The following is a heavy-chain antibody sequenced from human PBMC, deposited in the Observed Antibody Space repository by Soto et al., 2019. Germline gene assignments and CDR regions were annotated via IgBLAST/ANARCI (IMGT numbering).Heavy chain of an antibody. Sequence: GASVKVSCKASGYTFTGYYMHWVRQAPGQGLEWMGWINPNSGGTNYAQKFQGWVIMTRDTSISTAYMELSRLRSDDTAVYYCATDISNYYGMDVWGQGTTVTVSS. V-gene: IGHV1-2*04. D-gene: IGHD2-15*01. CDR3: ATDISNYYGMDV. CDR2: INPNSGGT. J-gene: IGHJ6*02. CDR1: GYTFTGYY.